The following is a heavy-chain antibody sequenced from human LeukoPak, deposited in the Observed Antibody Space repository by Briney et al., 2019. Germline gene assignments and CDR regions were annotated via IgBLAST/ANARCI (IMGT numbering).Heavy chain of an antibody. Sequence: NPSETLSLTCAVYGGSFSGYYWSWIHQPPGKGLEWIGEINHSGSTNYNPSLKSRVTISVDTSKNQFSLKLSSVTAADTAVYYCARAVSSWYTLFDYWGQGTLVTVSS. D-gene: IGHD6-13*01. CDR3: ARAVSSWYTLFDY. J-gene: IGHJ4*02. V-gene: IGHV4-34*01. CDR2: INHSGST. CDR1: GGSFSGYY.